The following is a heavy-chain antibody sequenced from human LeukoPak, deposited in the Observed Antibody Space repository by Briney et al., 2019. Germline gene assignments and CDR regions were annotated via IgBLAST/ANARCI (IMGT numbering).Heavy chain of an antibody. J-gene: IGHJ4*02. CDR3: ARDVRGSSSWHDY. Sequence: GGSLRLSCAASGFTFSSYRMNWVRQAPGKGLEWVSSISSSSSYIYYADSVKGRFTISRDNAKNSLYLQMNSLRAEDTAVYYCARDVRGSSSWHDYWGQGTLVTVSS. V-gene: IGHV3-21*03. CDR2: ISSSSSYI. D-gene: IGHD6-13*01. CDR1: GFTFSSYR.